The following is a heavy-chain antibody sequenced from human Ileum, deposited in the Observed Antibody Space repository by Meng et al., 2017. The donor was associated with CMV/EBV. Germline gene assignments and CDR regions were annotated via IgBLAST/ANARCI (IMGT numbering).Heavy chain of an antibody. CDR1: GFTFNHYG. D-gene: IGHD3-16*02. J-gene: IGHJ5*02. CDR3: ARDIFTFGGVIDSSLDT. V-gene: IGHV3-30*02. CDR2: IRYDETGQ. Sequence: GESLKISCAASGFTFNHYGMHWVRQAPGKGLEWVTFIRYDETGQSHADSVKGRFTIARDNSQNILFLQMNSLRAEDTDVYYCARDIFTFGGVIDSSLDTWGQGTLVTVSS.